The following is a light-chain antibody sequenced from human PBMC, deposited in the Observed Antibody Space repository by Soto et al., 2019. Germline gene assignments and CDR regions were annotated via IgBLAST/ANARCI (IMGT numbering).Light chain of an antibody. Sequence: EIVLTQSPGTLSLSPGERATLSCRASQSLSSSYLAWYQLKPGQAPRLLIYGAYNRATGLPDMFSGSGSGTDFTLTISRLEPEDFAVYFCLQYASPLYTFGQGTKLEI. CDR3: LQYASPLYT. V-gene: IGKV3-20*01. CDR1: QSLSSSY. CDR2: GAY. J-gene: IGKJ2*01.